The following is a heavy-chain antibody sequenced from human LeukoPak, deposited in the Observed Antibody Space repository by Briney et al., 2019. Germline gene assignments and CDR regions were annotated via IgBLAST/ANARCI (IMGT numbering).Heavy chain of an antibody. CDR1: GFTFSSYS. J-gene: IGHJ4*02. CDR3: ATDPYYYDSSGADY. V-gene: IGHV3-21*01. CDR2: ISSSSSYI. Sequence: PGGSLRLSCAASGFTFSSYSMNWVRQAPGKGLEWVSSISSSSSYIYYADSVKGRFTIYSDNAKNSLYLQMNSLRAEDTAVYYCATDPYYYDSSGADYWGQGTLVTVSS. D-gene: IGHD3-22*01.